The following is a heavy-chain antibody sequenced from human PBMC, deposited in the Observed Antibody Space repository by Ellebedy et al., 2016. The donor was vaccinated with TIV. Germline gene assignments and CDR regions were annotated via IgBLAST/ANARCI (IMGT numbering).Heavy chain of an antibody. Sequence: SETLSLXXTVSGYSISSGYYWGWIRPPPGKGLEWIGSIYHSGSTYYNPSLKSRVTMSVDTSKNQFSLKLSSVTAADTAVYYCARVAALTYYYYYMDVWGKGTTVTVSS. J-gene: IGHJ6*03. CDR2: IYHSGST. D-gene: IGHD6-13*01. V-gene: IGHV4-38-2*02. CDR1: GYSISSGYY. CDR3: ARVAALTYYYYYMDV.